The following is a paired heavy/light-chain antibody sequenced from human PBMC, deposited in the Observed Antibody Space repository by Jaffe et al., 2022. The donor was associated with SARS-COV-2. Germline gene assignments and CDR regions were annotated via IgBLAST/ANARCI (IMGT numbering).Light chain of an antibody. CDR1: SSDIGRYNH. J-gene: IGLJ1*01. V-gene: IGLV2-11*01. Sequence: QSALTQPRSVSGSPGQSVTISCTGTSSDIGRYNHVSWYQEHPGKAPKSMIYDVNKRPSGVPDRFSGSKSGNTASLTISGLQAEDEADYYCCSNADTYGYVFGTGTKVTVL. CDR3: CSNADTYGYV. CDR2: DVN.
Heavy chain of an antibody. CDR3: AREYSETLWFGP. V-gene: IGHV1-46*01. Sequence: QVQLVQSGAEVKKPGASVKISCKASGDTFSTSYIHWVRQAPGEGLEWMGIIRPRGGDTQYAQKLQGRVTMTRDTSTSTVYMELSSLRSEDTAVYFCAREYSETLWFGPWGQGTLVTVSS. CDR1: GDTFSTSY. CDR2: IRPRGGDT. J-gene: IGHJ5*02. D-gene: IGHD1-26*01.